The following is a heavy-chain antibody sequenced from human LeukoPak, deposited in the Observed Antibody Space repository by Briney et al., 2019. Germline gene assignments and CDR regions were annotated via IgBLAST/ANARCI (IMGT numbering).Heavy chain of an antibody. CDR3: ARGGGITGIGVFDY. CDR1: GGSISSSY. V-gene: IGHV4-59*01. Sequence: PSETLSLTCTVSGGSISSSYWSWIRQPPGKGLEWIGYIYYSGSTNYNPSLKSRVTISVDTSKNQFSLKLSSVTAADTAVYYCARGGGITGIGVFDYWGQGTLVTVSS. CDR2: IYYSGST. J-gene: IGHJ4*02. D-gene: IGHD1-20*01.